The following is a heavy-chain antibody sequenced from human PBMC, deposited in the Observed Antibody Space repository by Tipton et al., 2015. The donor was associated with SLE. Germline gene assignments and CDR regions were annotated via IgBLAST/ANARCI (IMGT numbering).Heavy chain of an antibody. J-gene: IGHJ3*02. Sequence: GSLRLSCAASGFTFSSYWMSWVRQAPGKGLEWVANIKQDGSEKYYVDSVKGRFTISRDNAKNSLYLQMNSLRAEDTAVYYCATDWGNSNYVRGVDAFDIWGQGTMVTVSS. CDR2: IKQDGSEK. D-gene: IGHD4-11*01. CDR1: GFTFSSYW. CDR3: ATDWGNSNYVRGVDAFDI. V-gene: IGHV3-7*03.